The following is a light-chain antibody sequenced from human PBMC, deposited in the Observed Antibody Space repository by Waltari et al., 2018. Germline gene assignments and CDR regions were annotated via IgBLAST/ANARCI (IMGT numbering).Light chain of an antibody. CDR1: PSVLYKSDNKNF. CDR2: WAS. V-gene: IGKV4-1*01. J-gene: IGKJ1*01. CDR3: QQYYSPPWT. Sequence: DIVMTQSPDSLAVSLGATATINCKSSPSVLYKSDNKNFLAWYQQKPGQPPKLLIYWASTRESGVPDRFSGSGSGTDFTLTISRLQAEDVAVYYCQQYYSPPWTFGQGTKVEIK.